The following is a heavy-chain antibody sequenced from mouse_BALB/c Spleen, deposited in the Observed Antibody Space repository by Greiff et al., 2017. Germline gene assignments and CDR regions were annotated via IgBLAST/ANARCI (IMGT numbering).Heavy chain of an antibody. Sequence: EVQRVESGGGLVKPGGSLKLSCAASGFTFSSYAMSWVRQTPEKRLEWVASISSGGSTYYPDSVKGRFTISRDNARNILYLQMSSLRSEDTAMYYCARDLGAMDYWGQGTSVTVSS. J-gene: IGHJ4*01. V-gene: IGHV5-6-5*01. CDR1: GFTFSSYA. CDR2: ISSGGST. CDR3: ARDLGAMDY.